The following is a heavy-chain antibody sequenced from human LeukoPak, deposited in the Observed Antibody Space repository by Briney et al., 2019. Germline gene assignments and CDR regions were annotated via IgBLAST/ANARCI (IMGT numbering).Heavy chain of an antibody. V-gene: IGHV5-51*01. CDR1: GYSFTSYW. Sequence: AGGSLKISCKGSGYSFTSYWIGWVRQMPGKGLEWMGIIYPGDSDTTYSPSFQGQVTISAGKSISTAYLQWSSLKASDTAMYYCARLRDYDRYFDRWGRGTLVTVSS. D-gene: IGHD3-22*01. CDR3: ARLRDYDRYFDR. J-gene: IGHJ2*01. CDR2: IYPGDSDT.